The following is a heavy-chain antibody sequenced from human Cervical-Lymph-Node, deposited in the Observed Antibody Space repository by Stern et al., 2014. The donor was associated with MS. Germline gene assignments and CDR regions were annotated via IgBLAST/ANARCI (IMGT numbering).Heavy chain of an antibody. CDR1: GYTFTTYG. D-gene: IGHD4-17*01. V-gene: IGHV7-4-1*02. J-gene: IGHJ4*02. Sequence: VQLVESGSELKKPGASVKVSCKASGYTFTTYGMNWVRQAPGQGLEWMGWINTNTGHPTYAQAFTGRFVFSLDTSVTTAYLQIRSLKSEDTAVYYCATYAPMVTTDSDYWGQGTLFTASS. CDR3: ATYAPMVTTDSDY. CDR2: INTNTGHP.